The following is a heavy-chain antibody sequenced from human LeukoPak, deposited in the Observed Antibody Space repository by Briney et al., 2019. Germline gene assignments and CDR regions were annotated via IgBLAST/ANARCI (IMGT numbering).Heavy chain of an antibody. Sequence: PGGTLRLSCAASGFTFSSYGMSWVRQAPGKGLVWVSRINSDGRSTTYADSVKGRFTISRDNAKNTLFLQVNSLRAEDTAVYYCARGADSGYSSDHWGQGSLVIVSS. D-gene: IGHD3-9*01. CDR1: GFTFSSYG. CDR3: ARGADSGYSSDH. CDR2: INSDGRST. V-gene: IGHV3-74*03. J-gene: IGHJ4*02.